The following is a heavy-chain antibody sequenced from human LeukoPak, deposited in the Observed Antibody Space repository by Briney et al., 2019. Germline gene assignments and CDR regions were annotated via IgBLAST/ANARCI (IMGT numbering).Heavy chain of an antibody. CDR2: ISGSGGGT. V-gene: IGHV3-23*01. D-gene: IGHD6-19*01. CDR1: GFTFSDFA. CDR3: AKGKYSSGFFDY. J-gene: IGHJ4*02. Sequence: QTGGSLRLSCAASGFTFSDFAMSWVRQAPGKGLEWVSAISGSGGGTYYADSEKGRFTISRDNSKNTLYLQMNNLRPEDTAVYYCAKGKYSSGFFDYWGQGTLVTVSS.